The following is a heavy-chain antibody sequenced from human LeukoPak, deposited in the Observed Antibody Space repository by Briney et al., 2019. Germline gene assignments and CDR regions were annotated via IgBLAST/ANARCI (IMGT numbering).Heavy chain of an antibody. CDR1: GYTFTSYG. J-gene: IGHJ4*02. CDR2: ISAYNGNT. Sequence: ASVKVSCKASGYTFTSYGISWVRQAPGQGLEWMGWISAYNGNTNYAQKLQGRVTMTEDTSTDTVYMELSSLKSEDTAVYYCATDVSGSGKFDYWGQGTLVTVSS. V-gene: IGHV1-18*01. CDR3: ATDVSGSGKFDY. D-gene: IGHD3-10*01.